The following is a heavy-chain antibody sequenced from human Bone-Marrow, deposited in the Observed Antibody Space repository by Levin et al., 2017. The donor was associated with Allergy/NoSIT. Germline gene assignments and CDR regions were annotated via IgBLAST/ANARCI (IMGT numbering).Heavy chain of an antibody. CDR2: INTNTGNP. Sequence: GESLKISCKASGYSFTSYAMNWVRQAPGQGLEWMGWINTNTGNPTYAQGFTGRFVFSLDTSVSTAYLQISSLKAEDTAVYYCAKEGWFDPWGQGTLVTVSS. V-gene: IGHV7-4-1*02. CDR1: GYSFTSYA. J-gene: IGHJ5*02. CDR3: AKEGWFDP.